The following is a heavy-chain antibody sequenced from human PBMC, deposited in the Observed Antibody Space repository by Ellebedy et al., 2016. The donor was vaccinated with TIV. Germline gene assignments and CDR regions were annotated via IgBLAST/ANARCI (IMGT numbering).Heavy chain of an antibody. CDR3: AALPYISASSAN. D-gene: IGHD3-3*02. Sequence: ASVTVSCKASGYTFTAYHIHWVRQAPGQGLEWMGWIYPYNGGTNYAQKFQGRVTMTRDTSISTCYMELSGLKSDDTAVYYCAALPYISASSANWGQGTLVTVSS. J-gene: IGHJ4*02. CDR1: GYTFTAYH. V-gene: IGHV1-2*02. CDR2: IYPYNGGT.